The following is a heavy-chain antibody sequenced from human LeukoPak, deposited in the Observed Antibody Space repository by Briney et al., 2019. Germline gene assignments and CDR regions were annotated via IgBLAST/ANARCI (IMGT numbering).Heavy chain of an antibody. CDR1: GFTVSNNY. V-gene: IGHV3-30-3*01. Sequence: GGSLRLSCAASGFTVSNNYIMWVRQAPGKGLEWVAVMPYGGSEKHYLDSVKGRFTVSRDNDKNMLYLQMSSLRPDDTAVYYCVRAIYSTGTYNYWGQGTLVTV. CDR2: MPYGGSEK. D-gene: IGHD2-8*02. CDR3: VRAIYSTGTYNY. J-gene: IGHJ4*02.